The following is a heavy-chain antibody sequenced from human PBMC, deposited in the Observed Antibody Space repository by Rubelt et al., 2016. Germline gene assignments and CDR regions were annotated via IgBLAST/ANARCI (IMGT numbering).Heavy chain of an antibody. Sequence: VQLVQSGAEVKKPGASVKVSCKASGYTFTSYGISWVRQAPGQGLEWMGWISAYNGNTNYAQKFQCRVTMTTDTSTSTAYMELRSLRSDETAVYYCARDRTWLVPGLDAFDIWGQGTMVTVSS. CDR1: GYTFTSYG. V-gene: IGHV1-18*01. J-gene: IGHJ3*02. CDR3: ARDRTWLVPGLDAFDI. D-gene: IGHD6-19*01. CDR2: ISAYNGNT.